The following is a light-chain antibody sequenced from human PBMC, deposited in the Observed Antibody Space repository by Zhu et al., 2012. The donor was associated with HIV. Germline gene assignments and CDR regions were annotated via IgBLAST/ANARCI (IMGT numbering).Light chain of an antibody. V-gene: IGKV3-11*01. Sequence: EIVLTQSPGTLSLSPGERATLSCRASQSVSSHLAWYQQKAGQAPRLLIYGASTRATGIPARFTASGSGTDFSLAISSLDPEDFAVYYCQQRSNWPRTFGQGTKV. J-gene: IGKJ1*01. CDR1: QSVSSH. CDR2: GAS. CDR3: QQRSNWPRT.